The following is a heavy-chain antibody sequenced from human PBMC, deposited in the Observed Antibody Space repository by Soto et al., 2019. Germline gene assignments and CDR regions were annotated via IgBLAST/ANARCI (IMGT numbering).Heavy chain of an antibody. CDR2: INYDGSST. V-gene: IGHV3-74*01. Sequence: GGSLRLSCAASGFTFSTYWMHWVRQSPGKGLVWVSRINYDGSSTDYADSVKGRFTISRDNAKNTLYLQMNTLTAEDTAVYYCTRGPRPTSVGTGAYWGQGTLVTVSS. CDR1: GFTFSTYW. J-gene: IGHJ4*02. CDR3: TRGPRPTSVGTGAY. D-gene: IGHD3-10*01.